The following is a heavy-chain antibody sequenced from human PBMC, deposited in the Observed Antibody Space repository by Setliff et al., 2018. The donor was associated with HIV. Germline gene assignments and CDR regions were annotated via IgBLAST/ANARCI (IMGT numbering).Heavy chain of an antibody. CDR1: GGSMSTYY. V-gene: IGHV4-4*07. CDR3: ARVFPPIRGAPFGTPPGAFDI. D-gene: IGHD2-15*01. J-gene: IGHJ3*02. CDR2: VYTSGST. Sequence: SETLSLTCSVSGGSMSTYYWSWIRQPAGKRLEWIGRVYTSGSTIYNPSLRSRVTMSVDTSKSQFSLKLNSVAAADTSVYYCARVFPPIRGAPFGTPPGAFDIWGQGTMVTVSS.